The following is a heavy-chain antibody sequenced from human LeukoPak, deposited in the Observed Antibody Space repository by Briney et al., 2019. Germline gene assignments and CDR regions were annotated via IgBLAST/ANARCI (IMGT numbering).Heavy chain of an antibody. CDR3: ARGRPSLRFLEWYSY. CDR1: GDSVSSNSAT. Sequence: SQTLSPTCAISGDSVSSNSATWNWIRQSPSRGLEWLGRTYYRSKWYSDYGVSVKSRITINPDTSKNQFSLQLNSVTPEDTAVYYCARGRPSLRFLEWYSYWGQGTLVTVSS. J-gene: IGHJ4*02. V-gene: IGHV6-1*01. CDR2: TYYRSKWYS. D-gene: IGHD3-3*01.